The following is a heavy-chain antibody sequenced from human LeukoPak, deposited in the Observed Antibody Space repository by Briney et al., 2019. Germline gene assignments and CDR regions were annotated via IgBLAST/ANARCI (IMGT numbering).Heavy chain of an antibody. CDR3: AKDPSYYYDSSGYSETPNWFDP. CDR2: IWYDGSNK. CDR1: GFTFSSYG. V-gene: IGHV3-33*06. J-gene: IGHJ5*02. D-gene: IGHD3-22*01. Sequence: GRSLRLSCAASGFTFSSYGMHWVRQAPGKGLEWVAVIWYDGSNKYYADSVKGRFTISRDNSKNTLYLQMNSLRAEDTAVYYCAKDPSYYYDSSGYSETPNWFDPWGQGTLVTVSS.